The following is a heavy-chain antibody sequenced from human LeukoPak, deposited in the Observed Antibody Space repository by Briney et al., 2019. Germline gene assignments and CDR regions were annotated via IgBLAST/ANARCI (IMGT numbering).Heavy chain of an antibody. J-gene: IGHJ6*04. D-gene: IGHD2-15*01. Sequence: SETLSLTCAVYGGSFSGYYWSWVRQPPGKGLEWIGEINHSGSTNYNPSLKSRVTISVDTSKNQFSLKLSSVTAAGTAVYYCARGRLGYCSGGSCYSGFPVWGKGTTVAVSS. CDR1: GGSFSGYY. V-gene: IGHV4-34*01. CDR3: ARGRLGYCSGGSCYSGFPV. CDR2: INHSGST.